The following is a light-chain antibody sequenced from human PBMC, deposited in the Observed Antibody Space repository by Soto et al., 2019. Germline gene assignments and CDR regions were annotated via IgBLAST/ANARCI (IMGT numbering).Light chain of an antibody. CDR3: LHDYNYPYT. CDR1: QGTRND. J-gene: IGKJ2*01. V-gene: IGKV1-6*01. Sequence: AIQMTQFPSSLSASVGDRVTITCRASQGTRNDLGWYQQKSGRAPKLLIFGASTLQSGVPSRFSGSGSGTDFTLTISSLQPEDFATYYCLHDYNYPYTFGQGTKVDIK. CDR2: GAS.